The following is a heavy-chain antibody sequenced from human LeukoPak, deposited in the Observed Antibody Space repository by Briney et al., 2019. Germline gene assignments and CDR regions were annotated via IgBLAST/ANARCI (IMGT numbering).Heavy chain of an antibody. CDR2: IKQDGSEK. V-gene: IGHV3-7*01. J-gene: IGHJ4*02. CDR1: GFSFSSYW. CDR3: ATDLGSSRPNF. Sequence: GGSLRLSCAASGFSFSSYWMSWVRQASGKGLEWVANIKQDGSEKYYVDSAKGRFTISRDNAKNSLYLQMNSLRAEDTAVYYCATDLGSSRPNFWGQGTLVTVSS. D-gene: IGHD6-13*01.